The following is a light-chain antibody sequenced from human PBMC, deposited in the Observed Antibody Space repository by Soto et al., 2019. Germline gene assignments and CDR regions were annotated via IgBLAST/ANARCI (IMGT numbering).Light chain of an antibody. CDR3: QSYDSSLSAL. CDR1: SSNIGAGYD. Sequence: QSVLTQPPSVSGAPGQRVTISCTGSSSNIGAGYDVHWYQQLPGTAPKLLIYGNNNRPSGVPDRFSGSKSGTSASLAITGRQAEDEADYYCQSYDSSLSALFGGGTKLTVL. V-gene: IGLV1-40*01. J-gene: IGLJ2*01. CDR2: GNN.